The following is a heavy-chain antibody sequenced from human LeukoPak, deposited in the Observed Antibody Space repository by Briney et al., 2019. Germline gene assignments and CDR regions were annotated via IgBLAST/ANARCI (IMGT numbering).Heavy chain of an antibody. J-gene: IGHJ4*02. Sequence: SETLSLTCTVSGGSISSYYWSWIRQPPGKGLEWIGYIYYSGSTNCNPSLKSRVTISVDTSKNQLSLKLSSVTAADTAVYYCASSYIAAAGTFDYWGQGTLVTVSS. CDR1: GGSISSYY. CDR2: IYYSGST. V-gene: IGHV4-59*01. D-gene: IGHD6-13*01. CDR3: ASSYIAAAGTFDY.